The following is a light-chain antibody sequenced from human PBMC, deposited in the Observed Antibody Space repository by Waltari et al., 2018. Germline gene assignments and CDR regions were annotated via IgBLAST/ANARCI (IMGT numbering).Light chain of an antibody. J-gene: IGKJ1*01. CDR2: AAS. CDR1: QGISNW. Sequence: DIQMTQSPSSVSASVGDRVTITCRASQGISNWLAWYQQKPGKAPKLLIYAASILQTGVPSRFSGSGSETDFTLTISNLQPEDFATYFCHQGNSFHPTFGQGTKVEVK. CDR3: HQGNSFHPT. V-gene: IGKV1-12*01.